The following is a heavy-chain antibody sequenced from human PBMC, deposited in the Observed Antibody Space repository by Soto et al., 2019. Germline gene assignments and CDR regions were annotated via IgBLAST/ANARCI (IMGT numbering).Heavy chain of an antibody. J-gene: IGHJ4*02. CDR3: ARGRIFGYRDYEPPGGLDY. Sequence: ASVKVSCKASGYSFTSNDSNWVRQATGQGLEWMGWMNPNSDNTGYAQKFQGRLTMTRSTSTNTAYMELNSLTSEDTAVYFCARGRIFGYRDYEPPGGLDYWGQRTPVAVCS. CDR1: GYSFTSND. CDR2: MNPNSDNT. D-gene: IGHD5-12*01. V-gene: IGHV1-8*01.